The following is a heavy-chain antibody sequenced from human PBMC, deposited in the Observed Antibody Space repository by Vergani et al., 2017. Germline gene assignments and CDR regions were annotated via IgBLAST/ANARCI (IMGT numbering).Heavy chain of an antibody. J-gene: IGHJ6*02. Sequence: QVQLVESGGGLVKPGGSLRLSCAASGFTFSDYYMSWIRQAPGKGLEWVSYISSSSSYIYYADSVKGRFTISRDNAKNSLYLQMNSLRAEDTAVYYCARDLRDCSGGSCYSSLYYYYGMDVWGQGTTVTVSS. CDR3: ARDLRDCSGGSCYSSLYYYYGMDV. V-gene: IGHV3-11*06. CDR2: ISSSSSYI. CDR1: GFTFSDYY. D-gene: IGHD2-15*01.